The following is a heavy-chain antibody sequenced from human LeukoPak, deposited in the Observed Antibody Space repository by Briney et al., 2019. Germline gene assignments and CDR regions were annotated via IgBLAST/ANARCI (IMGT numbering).Heavy chain of an antibody. CDR3: ATRPISSWYPYFDY. J-gene: IGHJ4*02. CDR1: GYSFSTYW. V-gene: IGHV3-23*01. CDR2: ISGSGGST. Sequence: GESLKISCQGSGYSFSTYWIGWVRQLPGKGLEWVSAISGSGGSTYYAGSVKGRFTISRDNSRNALYLQMNSLRAEDTAVYYCATRPISSWYPYFDYWGQGTLVTVSS. D-gene: IGHD6-13*01.